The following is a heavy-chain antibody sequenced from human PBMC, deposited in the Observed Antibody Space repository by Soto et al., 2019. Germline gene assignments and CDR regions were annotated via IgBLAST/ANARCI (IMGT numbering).Heavy chain of an antibody. CDR3: ARGREDFWRSYYFDY. V-gene: IGHV3-30*03. Sequence: GGSLRLSCAASGFTFNSYGMHWVRQGPGNGLEWVAFISYDSTKTYYADSVKGRFTISRDNSNSALYVQMNSLTGEDTAVYYCARGREDFWRSYYFDYWGQGTLVTVSS. CDR1: GFTFNSYG. D-gene: IGHD3-3*01. CDR2: ISYDSTKT. J-gene: IGHJ4*02.